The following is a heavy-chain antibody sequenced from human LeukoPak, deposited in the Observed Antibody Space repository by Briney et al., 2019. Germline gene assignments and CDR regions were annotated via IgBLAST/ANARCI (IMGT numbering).Heavy chain of an antibody. V-gene: IGHV7-4-1*02. CDR2: INTNTGNP. J-gene: IGHJ6*03. CDR3: VTLAGNHYYYYYMDV. CDR1: GYTITNHG. Sequence: ASVKVSCKASGYTITNHGISWVRQAPGQGLEWMGWINTNTGNPTYAQGFTGRFVFSLDTSVSTAYLQISSLKAEDTAVYYCVTLAGNHYYYYYMDVWGKGTTVTVSS. D-gene: IGHD6-19*01.